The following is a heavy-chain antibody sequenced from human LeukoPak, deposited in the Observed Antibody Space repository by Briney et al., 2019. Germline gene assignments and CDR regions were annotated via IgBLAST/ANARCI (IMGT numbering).Heavy chain of an antibody. CDR2: IYYSGST. J-gene: IGHJ4*02. D-gene: IGHD6-19*01. Sequence: SETLSLTCTVSGGPISSYYWSWIRQPPGKGLYWIGYIYYSGSTNYNPSLKSRVTISVDTSKNQFSLKLSSVTAADTAVYYCARLSRSGWYLGSFDYWGQGTLVTVSS. V-gene: IGHV4-59*08. CDR1: GGPISSYY. CDR3: ARLSRSGWYLGSFDY.